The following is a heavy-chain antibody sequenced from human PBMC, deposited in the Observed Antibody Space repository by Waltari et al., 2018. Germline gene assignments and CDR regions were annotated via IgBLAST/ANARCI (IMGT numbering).Heavy chain of an antibody. CDR1: GFSLSDYW. CDR2: IKGDGTET. V-gene: IGHV3-7*01. CDR3: ARQGSWTFDI. J-gene: IGHJ3*02. D-gene: IGHD3-10*01. Sequence: EVQMVESGGGLVQPGGSLRLSCVVSGFSLSDYWMSLVRQAPGRGLEWLGNIKGDGTETFHVDSVKGRFTISRDNARNTLFLQMNNLGAGDTAVFYCARQGSWTFDIWGQGTVVTVSS.